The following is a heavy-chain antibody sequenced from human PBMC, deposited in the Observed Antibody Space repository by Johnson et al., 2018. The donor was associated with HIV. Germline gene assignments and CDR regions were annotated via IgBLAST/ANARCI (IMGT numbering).Heavy chain of an antibody. J-gene: IGHJ3*02. V-gene: IGHV3-9*01. CDR3: ARAGGSGDAFDI. CDR1: GFTFDDYA. D-gene: IGHD3-10*01. Sequence: VQLVESGGGLVQPGRSLRLSCAASGFTFDDYAIHWVRQAPGKGLEWVSGINWNGGSTGYADSVKGRFTISRDNAKNSLYLQMNSLRAEDTAVYYCARAGGSGDAFDIWGQGTMVTVSS. CDR2: INWNGGST.